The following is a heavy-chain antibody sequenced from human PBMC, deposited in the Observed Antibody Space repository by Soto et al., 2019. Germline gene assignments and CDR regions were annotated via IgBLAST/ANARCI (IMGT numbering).Heavy chain of an antibody. V-gene: IGHV3-30*18. Sequence: HPGGSLRLSCAASGFTFSSYGMHWVRQAPGKGLEWVAVISYDGSNKYYADSVKGRFTISRDNSKNTLYLQMNSLRAEDTAVYYCAKGHPSLYSSSPHTGFQHWGQGTLVTVSS. CDR1: GFTFSSYG. D-gene: IGHD6-6*01. CDR3: AKGHPSLYSSSPHTGFQH. J-gene: IGHJ1*01. CDR2: ISYDGSNK.